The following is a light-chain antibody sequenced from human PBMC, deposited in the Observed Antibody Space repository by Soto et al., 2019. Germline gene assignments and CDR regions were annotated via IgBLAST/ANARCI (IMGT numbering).Light chain of an antibody. V-gene: IGLV2-23*02. CDR1: NGDVGSYDL. CDR2: EVN. CDR3: CSYAGGNTLI. Sequence: QSALTQPASGSGSPGQSITISCTGTNGDVGSYDLVSWYQQYPGKAPKLIIYEVNKRPSGVSNRFSGAKSGNTASLTISGLQTEDEADYDCCSYAGGNTLIFGGGTKLTVL. J-gene: IGLJ2*01.